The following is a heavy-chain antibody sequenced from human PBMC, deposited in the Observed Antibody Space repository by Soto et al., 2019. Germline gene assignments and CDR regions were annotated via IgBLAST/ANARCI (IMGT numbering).Heavy chain of an antibody. J-gene: IGHJ6*02. CDR2: IWYDGSNK. CDR3: ARDRAMAETYYYGSGRPDV. CDR1: GFTFSSYG. V-gene: IGHV3-33*01. Sequence: PGGSLRLSCAASGFTFSSYGMHWVRQAPGKGLEWVAVIWYDGSNKYYADSVKGRFTISRDNSKNTLYLQMNSLRAEDTAVYYCARDRAMAETYYYGSGRPDVWGQGTTVTVSS. D-gene: IGHD3-10*01.